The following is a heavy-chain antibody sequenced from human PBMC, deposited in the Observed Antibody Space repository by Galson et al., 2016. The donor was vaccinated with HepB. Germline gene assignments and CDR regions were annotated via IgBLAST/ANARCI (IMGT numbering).Heavy chain of an antibody. CDR2: IYPSDSDT. D-gene: IGHD3-9*01. J-gene: IGHJ6*02. Sequence: QSGAEVKKPGESLKISCKGSGYSFTRYYIAWVRQMPGKGLEWMGIIYPSDSDTRYSPSFQGQVTISADKSINTAYLQWTSLTASDTAMYYCARRRDILTGYHSYYYVMDVWGQGTTVTVSS. CDR1: GYSFTRYY. V-gene: IGHV5-51*01. CDR3: ARRRDILTGYHSYYYVMDV.